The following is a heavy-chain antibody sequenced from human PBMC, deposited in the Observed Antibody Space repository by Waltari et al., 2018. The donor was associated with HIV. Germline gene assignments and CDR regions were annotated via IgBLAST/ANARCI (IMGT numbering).Heavy chain of an antibody. CDR1: GGTFSSYT. D-gene: IGHD3-22*01. CDR2: IIPIRGIA. V-gene: IGHV1-69*02. CDR3: ARGTYYYDSSGTQGAFDI. J-gene: IGHJ3*02. Sequence: QVQLVQSGAEVKKPGSSVKVSCKASGGTFSSYTISWVRQAPGQGLEWMGRIIPIRGIANYAQKFQGRVTITADKSTSTAYMELSSLRSEDTAVYYCARGTYYYDSSGTQGAFDIWGQGTMVTVSS.